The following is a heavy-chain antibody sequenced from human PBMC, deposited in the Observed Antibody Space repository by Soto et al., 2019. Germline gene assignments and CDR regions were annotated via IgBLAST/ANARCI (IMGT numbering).Heavy chain of an antibody. V-gene: IGHV1-2*04. CDR2: INPNGGVT. D-gene: IGHD5-12*01. Sequence: QVQLVQSGAEVRKPGASVTVSCRSSGDSFNDYYIHWVRQAPGQGFEWMGWINPNGGVTKYAQKFKGWVSMTRDTSLRTVYMQLSRLRSDDTAVYYCARESGGATATLDYYYFYMDVWGTGTTVTVSS. CDR3: ARESGGATATLDYYYFYMDV. CDR1: GDSFNDYY. J-gene: IGHJ6*03.